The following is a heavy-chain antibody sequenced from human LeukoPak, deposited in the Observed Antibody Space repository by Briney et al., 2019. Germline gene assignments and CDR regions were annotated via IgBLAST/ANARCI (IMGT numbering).Heavy chain of an antibody. Sequence: PSETLSLTCTVSGGSISSGSYYWSWIRQPAGKGLEWIGRIYTSGSTNYNPSLKSRVTISVDTSKNQFSLKLSSVTAADTAVYYCARDWQSLGELSLSGWFDPWGQGTLVTVSS. D-gene: IGHD3-16*02. J-gene: IGHJ5*02. CDR2: IYTSGST. V-gene: IGHV4-61*02. CDR1: GGSISSGSYY. CDR3: ARDWQSLGELSLSGWFDP.